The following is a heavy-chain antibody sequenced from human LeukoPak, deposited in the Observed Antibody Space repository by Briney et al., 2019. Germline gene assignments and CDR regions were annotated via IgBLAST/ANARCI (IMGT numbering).Heavy chain of an antibody. D-gene: IGHD6-13*01. CDR1: GGYFSGHF. V-gene: IGHV4-34*01. CDR3: ARALAAAVIN. Sequence: SETLSLTCGVIGGYFSGHFYSWIRQSPGKGLERIGEITHRGSINYNPSLKSRAALSVDTSKNQFSLKLTSVTAADIGVYYCARALAAAVINGGQGTLVTVSS. CDR2: ITHRGSI. J-gene: IGHJ1*01.